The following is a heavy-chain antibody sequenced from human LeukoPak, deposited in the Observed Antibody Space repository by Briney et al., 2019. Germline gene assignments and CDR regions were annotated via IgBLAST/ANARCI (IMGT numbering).Heavy chain of an antibody. D-gene: IGHD5-24*01. Sequence: AGGSLRLSCAASGFTFSSYSMNWVRQAPGKGLEWVSYISSSSSTIYYADSVKGRFTISRDNAKNSLYLQMYSLRAEDTAVYYCARDPSWLQVYFDYWGQGTLVTVSS. CDR1: GFTFSSYS. CDR3: ARDPSWLQVYFDY. V-gene: IGHV3-48*04. J-gene: IGHJ4*02. CDR2: ISSSSSTI.